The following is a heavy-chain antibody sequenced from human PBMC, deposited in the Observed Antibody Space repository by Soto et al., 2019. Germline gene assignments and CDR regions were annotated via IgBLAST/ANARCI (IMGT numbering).Heavy chain of an antibody. Sequence: QVQLVQSGAEVRKPGASVKVSCKASNYTFTSYCISWVRQAPGQGLEWMGWISVYYGNTNYAQKFQDRVTLSTDTPPSTAYLELRSLTSDGTGVYYCARGGLNCEGGVFDFGGQEPMVTVSS. D-gene: IGHD1-1*01. CDR3: ARGGLNCEGGVFDF. CDR1: NYTFTSYC. CDR2: ISVYYGNT. J-gene: IGHJ4*02. V-gene: IGHV1-18*04.